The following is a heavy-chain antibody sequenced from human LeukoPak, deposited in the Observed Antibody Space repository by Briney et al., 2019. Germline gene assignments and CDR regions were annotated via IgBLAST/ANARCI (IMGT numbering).Heavy chain of an antibody. CDR2: ISGGGSDI. V-gene: IGHV3-11*04. Sequence: GGSLRLSCVVSGFSFSNSYMTWIRQTPGKGLESLAYISGGGSDIYYADSVEGRFTISRDNSNNTLYLQMNSLRAEDTAVYYCARSRRRELLGTYFDYWGQGTLVTVSS. D-gene: IGHD1-26*01. CDR3: ARSRRRELLGTYFDY. J-gene: IGHJ4*02. CDR1: GFSFSNSY.